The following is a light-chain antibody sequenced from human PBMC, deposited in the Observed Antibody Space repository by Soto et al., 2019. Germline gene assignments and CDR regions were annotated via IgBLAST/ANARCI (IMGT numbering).Light chain of an antibody. CDR1: SSDVGTYNY. CDR2: DVS. V-gene: IGLV2-14*01. J-gene: IGLJ2*01. CDR3: SSYTSSRTVV. Sequence: QSALTQPASVSGSPGQSITISCSGTSSDVGTYNYVSWYQQHPGKVPKLMIYDVSNRPSGVSDRVSGSKSGNTASLTISGLRAEDEADYYCSSYTSSRTVVFGGGTKLTVL.